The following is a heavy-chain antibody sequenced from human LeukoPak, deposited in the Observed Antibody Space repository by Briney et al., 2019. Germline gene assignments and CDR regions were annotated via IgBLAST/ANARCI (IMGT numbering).Heavy chain of an antibody. CDR3: ARSGEGYDFWSGYPY. CDR1: GYTFTSYY. Sequence: GASVKVSCKASGYTFTSYYMHWVRQAPGQGLEWMGITNPSGGSTSYAQKFQGRVTMTRDTSTSTVYMELSSLRSEDTAVYYCARSGEGYDFWSGYPYWGQGTLVTVSS. D-gene: IGHD3-3*01. V-gene: IGHV1-46*01. J-gene: IGHJ4*02. CDR2: TNPSGGST.